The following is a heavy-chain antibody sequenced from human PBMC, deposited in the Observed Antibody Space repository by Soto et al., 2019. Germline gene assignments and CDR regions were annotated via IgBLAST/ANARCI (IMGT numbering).Heavy chain of an antibody. CDR3: ADGRVESIAARLSPGPYYYYYYYMDV. V-gene: IGHV3-23*01. D-gene: IGHD6-6*01. CDR2: ISGSGGST. J-gene: IGHJ6*03. Sequence: GGSLRLSCAASGFTFSSYAMSWVRQAPGKGLEWVSAISGSGGSTYYADSVKGRFTISRDNSKNTLYLQMNSLRAEDTAVYYCADGRVESIAARLSPGPYYYYYYYMDVWGKGTTVTVSS. CDR1: GFTFSSYA.